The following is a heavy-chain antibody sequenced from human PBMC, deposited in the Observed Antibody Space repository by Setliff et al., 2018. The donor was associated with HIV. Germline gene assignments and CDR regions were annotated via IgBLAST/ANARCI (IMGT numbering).Heavy chain of an antibody. Sequence: ASVKVSCKASGYTFTGYYMHWVRQAPGQGLEWMGIINPSGGSTSYAQKFQGRVTMTRDTSTSTVYMELSSLRSEDTAVYYCARSPGYGDSKDYYGMDVWGQGTTVTVSS. CDR2: INPSGGST. J-gene: IGHJ6*02. D-gene: IGHD4-17*01. V-gene: IGHV1-46*01. CDR1: GYTFTGYY. CDR3: ARSPGYGDSKDYYGMDV.